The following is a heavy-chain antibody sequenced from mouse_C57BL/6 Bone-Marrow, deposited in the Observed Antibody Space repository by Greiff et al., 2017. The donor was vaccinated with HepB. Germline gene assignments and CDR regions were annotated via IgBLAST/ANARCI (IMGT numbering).Heavy chain of an antibody. J-gene: IGHJ1*03. CDR2: ISSGGDYI. D-gene: IGHD1-1*01. CDR1: GFTFSSYA. V-gene: IGHV5-9-1*02. Sequence: EVMLVESGAGLVKPGGSLKLSCAASGFTFSSYAMSWVRQTPEKRLEWVAYISSGGDYIYYADTVKGRFTISRDNARNTLYLQMSSLKSEDTAMYYCTRDHLSYSWYIDVWGTGTTVTVAS. CDR3: TRDHLSYSWYIDV.